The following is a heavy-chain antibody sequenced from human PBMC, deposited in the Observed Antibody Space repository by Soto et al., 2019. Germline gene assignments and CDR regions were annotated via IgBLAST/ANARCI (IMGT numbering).Heavy chain of an antibody. Sequence: ASVKVSCKASGYTFTSYDINWVRQATGQGLEWMGWMNPNSGNTGYAQKFQGRVAMTRNTSISTAYMELSSLRSEDTAVYYCARGRKVTGTTRYYYGMDVWGQGTTVTVSS. V-gene: IGHV1-8*01. D-gene: IGHD1-7*01. CDR3: ARGRKVTGTTRYYYGMDV. J-gene: IGHJ6*02. CDR1: GYTFTSYD. CDR2: MNPNSGNT.